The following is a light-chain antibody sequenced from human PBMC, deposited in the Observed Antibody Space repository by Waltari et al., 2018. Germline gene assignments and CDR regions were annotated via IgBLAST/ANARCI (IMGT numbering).Light chain of an antibody. CDR1: QSVSSY. CDR2: DAS. Sequence: ETVLTQSPATLSLSPGERATLSGRASQSVSSYLAWYQQKPGQAPRLLIYDASNRATGIPARFSGSGSGTDFTLTISSLEPEDFAVYYCHQRTNWPLTFGGGTKVEIK. V-gene: IGKV3-11*01. J-gene: IGKJ4*01. CDR3: HQRTNWPLT.